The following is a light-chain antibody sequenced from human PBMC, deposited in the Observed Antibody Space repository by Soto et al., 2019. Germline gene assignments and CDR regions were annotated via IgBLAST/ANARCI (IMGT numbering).Light chain of an antibody. Sequence: EIVLTQSPGTLSLCPGERATLSCRASQSVSSSYLACYQQKPGQAPRLLTYGASSRTTGIPDRFSGSGSGIDFTLTISRLEPADFAVYYCEQFGSSPPFTFGPGTKVYVK. J-gene: IGKJ3*01. CDR3: EQFGSSPPFT. CDR1: QSVSSSY. CDR2: GAS. V-gene: IGKV3-20*01.